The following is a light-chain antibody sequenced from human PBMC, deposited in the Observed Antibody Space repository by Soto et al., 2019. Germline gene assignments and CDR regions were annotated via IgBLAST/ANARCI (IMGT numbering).Light chain of an antibody. V-gene: IGKV3-20*01. Sequence: EIVLTQSPGILSLSPGERATLSCRASQSVSNNYFPXYQXXPGXAPRTPLYGASNSAPGIPDRLSGRGSGKDFTTTLSRLETEDFAVYYCQQYSSSGTFGKGTKVNIK. CDR3: QQYSSSGT. J-gene: IGKJ1*01. CDR1: QSVSNNY. CDR2: GAS.